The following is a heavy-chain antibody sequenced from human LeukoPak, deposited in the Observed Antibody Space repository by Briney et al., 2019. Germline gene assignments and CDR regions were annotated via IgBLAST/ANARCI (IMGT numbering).Heavy chain of an antibody. J-gene: IGHJ4*02. D-gene: IGHD3-16*01. Sequence: HPGGSLRLSCAASGFTFSSYAMSWVRQAPGKGLEWVSAISGSGGSTYYADSVKGRFTISRDNSKNTLYLQMNSLRAEDTAVYYCAKDQSSRRPVGGGAGYWGQGTLVTVSS. CDR1: GFTFSSYA. CDR2: ISGSGGST. V-gene: IGHV3-23*01. CDR3: AKDQSSRRPVGGGAGY.